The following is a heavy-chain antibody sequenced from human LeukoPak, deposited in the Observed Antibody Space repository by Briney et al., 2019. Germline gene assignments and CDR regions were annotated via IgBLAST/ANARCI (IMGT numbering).Heavy chain of an antibody. Sequence: SETLSLTCAVYGGSFSGYYWSWVRQPPGKGLEWIGEINHSGSTNYNPSLKSRVTISVDTSKNQFSLKLGSVTAADTAVYYCARGPRYCSGGSCYSPYYYYGMDVWGQGTTVTVSS. CDR2: INHSGST. CDR1: GGSFSGYY. J-gene: IGHJ6*02. V-gene: IGHV4-34*01. CDR3: ARGPRYCSGGSCYSPYYYYGMDV. D-gene: IGHD2-15*01.